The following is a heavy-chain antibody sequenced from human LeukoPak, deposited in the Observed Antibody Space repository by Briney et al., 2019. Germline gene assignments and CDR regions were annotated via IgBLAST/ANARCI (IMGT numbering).Heavy chain of an antibody. D-gene: IGHD5-12*01. V-gene: IGHV1-18*04. CDR3: ARRPSKRVATSWNWFDP. Sequence: ASVKVSCKASGYTFTTYHMNWVRQAPGQGLEWMGWISAYNGNTNYAQKLQGRVTMTTDTSTSTAYMELRSLRSDDTAVYYCARRPSKRVATSWNWFDPWGQGTLVTVSS. CDR2: ISAYNGNT. J-gene: IGHJ5*02. CDR1: GYTFTTYH.